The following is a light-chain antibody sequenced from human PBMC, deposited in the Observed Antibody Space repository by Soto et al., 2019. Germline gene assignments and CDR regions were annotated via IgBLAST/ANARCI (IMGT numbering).Light chain of an antibody. J-gene: IGLJ1*01. Sequence: QSVLTQSPSASGTPGQRVTISCYGSSSNIGSYPVYWYQQLPGTAPKLLINSDDQRPSGVPDRFSASKSGTSASLAISGLRSEDEADYYCSSFTSSITYVFGTGTKVTVL. CDR3: SSFTSSITYV. V-gene: IGLV1-47*02. CDR2: SDD. CDR1: SSNIGSYP.